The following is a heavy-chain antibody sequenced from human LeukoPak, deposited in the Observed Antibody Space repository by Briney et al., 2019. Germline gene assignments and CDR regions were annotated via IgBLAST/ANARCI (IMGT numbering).Heavy chain of an antibody. V-gene: IGHV1-69*05. D-gene: IGHD2-15*01. CDR3: ARDRMGAATPDAFDN. CDR1: GGTFSSYA. Sequence: VASVKVSCKASGGTFSSYAISWVRQAPGQGLEWMGRIIPIFGTANYAQKFQGRVTITTDESTSTAYMELSSLRSEDTAVYYCARDRMGAATPDAFDNWGQGTMVTVSS. J-gene: IGHJ3*02. CDR2: IIPIFGTA.